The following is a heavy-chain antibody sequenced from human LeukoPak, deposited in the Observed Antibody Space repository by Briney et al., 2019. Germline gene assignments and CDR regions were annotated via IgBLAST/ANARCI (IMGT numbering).Heavy chain of an antibody. CDR3: AKDTRSIAAAVGY. V-gene: IGHV3-23*01. Sequence: TGGSLRLSCAASGFTFSSYAVIWVRQAPGKGLEWVSGISDSGGRTKYADSVKGRFTISRDNPKNTLYLQMNTLRAEDTAIYYCAKDTRSIAAAVGYWGQGTLVTVSS. CDR1: GFTFSSYA. J-gene: IGHJ4*02. D-gene: IGHD6-13*01. CDR2: ISDSGGRT.